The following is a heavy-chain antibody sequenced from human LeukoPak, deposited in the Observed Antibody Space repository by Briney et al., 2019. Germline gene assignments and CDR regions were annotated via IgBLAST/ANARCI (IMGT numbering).Heavy chain of an antibody. J-gene: IGHJ4*02. CDR3: GRDSLDTSLISS. Sequence: ASVKVSCKASGYTFTDYYIHWVRQAPGQGLEWMGRINPNSGGTNYAQRFQGRVTMTRDTSISTAFMELGRLRSNDTAMYYCGRDSLDTSLISSWGQGTLVTVSS. CDR2: INPNSGGT. CDR1: GYTFTDYY. D-gene: IGHD3-3*02. V-gene: IGHV1-2*06.